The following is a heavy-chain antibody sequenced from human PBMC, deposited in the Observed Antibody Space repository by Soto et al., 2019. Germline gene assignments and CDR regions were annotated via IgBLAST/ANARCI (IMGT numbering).Heavy chain of an antibody. V-gene: IGHV4-30-4*01. CDR3: AREGYDGLGTVSWFDP. Sequence: PSETLSLTCTVSGGSISSGDYYWSWIRQPPGKGLEWIGYIYYSGSTYYNPSLKSRVTISVDTSKNQFSLKLSSVTAADTAVYYCAREGYDGLGTVSWFDPWGQGTLVTVSS. CDR1: GGSISSGDYY. CDR2: IYYSGST. J-gene: IGHJ5*02. D-gene: IGHD4-4*01.